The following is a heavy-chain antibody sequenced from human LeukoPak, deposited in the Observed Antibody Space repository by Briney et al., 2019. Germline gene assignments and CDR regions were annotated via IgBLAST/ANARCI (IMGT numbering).Heavy chain of an antibody. J-gene: IGHJ4*02. D-gene: IGHD1-26*01. Sequence: SETLSLTCTVSRGSISGYYWSWIRQPPGKGPEWIGYVYDSGSTNYNPSLKSRVTMSVDTSKKQFSLKLRSVTAADTAVYYCATRGSYFNGFDYWGQGTLVTVSS. CDR2: VYDSGST. CDR1: RGSISGYY. CDR3: ATRGSYFNGFDY. V-gene: IGHV4-59*08.